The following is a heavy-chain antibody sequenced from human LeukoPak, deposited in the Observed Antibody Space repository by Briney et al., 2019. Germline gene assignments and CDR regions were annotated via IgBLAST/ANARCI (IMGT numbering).Heavy chain of an antibody. J-gene: IGHJ4*02. Sequence: SETLSLTCTVSGGSISSSSYYWGWIRQPPGKGLEWIGSIYYSGSTYYNPSLKSRVTISVDTSKNQFSLKLSSVTAADTAVYYCARGTPDYYDSSGYYWGFDYWGQGTLVTVSS. CDR2: IYYSGST. CDR1: GGSISSSSYY. V-gene: IGHV4-39*07. CDR3: ARGTPDYYDSSGYYWGFDY. D-gene: IGHD3-22*01.